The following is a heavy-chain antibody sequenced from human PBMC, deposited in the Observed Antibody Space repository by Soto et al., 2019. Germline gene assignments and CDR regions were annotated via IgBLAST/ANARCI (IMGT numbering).Heavy chain of an antibody. CDR1: GYTFTSYG. V-gene: IGHV1-18*01. CDR3: ARDLITMVRGVTDYYYGMDV. Sequence: ASVKVSCKASGYTFTSYGISWVRQAPGQGLEWMGWISAYNGNTNYAQKLQGRVTMTTDTSTSTAYMELRSLRSDGTAVYYCARDLITMVRGVTDYYYGMDVWGQGTTVTVSS. CDR2: ISAYNGNT. J-gene: IGHJ6*02. D-gene: IGHD3-10*01.